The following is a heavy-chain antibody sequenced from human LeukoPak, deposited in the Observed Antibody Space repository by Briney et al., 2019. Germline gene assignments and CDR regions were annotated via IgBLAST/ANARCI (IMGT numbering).Heavy chain of an antibody. CDR1: GYTFTSYY. V-gene: IGHV1-46*01. CDR3: ARDSHLAFIAARHADAFDI. D-gene: IGHD6-6*01. J-gene: IGHJ3*02. CDR2: INPSGGST. Sequence: ASVKVSCKASGYTFTSYYMHWVRQAPGQGLEWMGIINPSGGSTSYAQKFQGRVTVTRDTSTSTVYMELSSLRSEDTAVYYCARDSHLAFIAARHADAFDIWGQGTMVTVSS.